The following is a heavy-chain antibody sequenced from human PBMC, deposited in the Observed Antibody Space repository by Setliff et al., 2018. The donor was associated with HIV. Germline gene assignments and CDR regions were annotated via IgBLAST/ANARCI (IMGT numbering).Heavy chain of an antibody. Sequence: ASVKVSCKASGYTFTGYYMHWVRQAPGQGLEWMGRINPNSGGTNYAQKFQGRVTMTRDTSISTAYMELSRLRSDDTAVYYCARAYFGSGTLYDAFDPWGQGILVTVSS. CDR1: GYTFTGYY. D-gene: IGHD3-10*01. V-gene: IGHV1-2*06. CDR3: ARAYFGSGTLYDAFDP. J-gene: IGHJ5*02. CDR2: INPNSGGT.